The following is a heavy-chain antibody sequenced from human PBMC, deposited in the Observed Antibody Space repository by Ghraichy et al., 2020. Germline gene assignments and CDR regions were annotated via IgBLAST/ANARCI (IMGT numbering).Heavy chain of an antibody. CDR3: ARRTSEYYDFWSGYLRNYYYYYMDV. J-gene: IGHJ6*03. V-gene: IGHV1-8*01. CDR1: GYTFTSYD. Sequence: ASVKVSCKASGYTFTSYDINWVRQATGQGLEWMGWMNPNSGNTGYAQKFQGRVTMTRNTSISTAYMELSSLRSEDTAVYYCARRTSEYYDFWSGYLRNYYYYYMDVWGKGTTVTVSS. D-gene: IGHD3-3*01. CDR2: MNPNSGNT.